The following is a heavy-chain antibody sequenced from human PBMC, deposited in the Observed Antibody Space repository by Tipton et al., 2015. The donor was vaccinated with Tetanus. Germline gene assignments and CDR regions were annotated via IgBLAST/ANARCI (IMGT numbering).Heavy chain of an antibody. V-gene: IGHV5-51*01. D-gene: IGHD2-15*01. CDR1: GYSFDSYW. J-gene: IGHJ3*02. Sequence: QLVQSGAEVKKPGESLKISCQGSGYSFDSYWIGLVRQKPGKGLEWMGIIYPTDSDTRYRPSFHGQVTISTDKSNRTAYLQWNCPKPPDTAMYYCARAAHPRGYAGGLRLRDPFDMGGQGTMVTVSS. CDR2: IYPTDSDT. CDR3: ARAAHPRGYAGGLRLRDPFDM.